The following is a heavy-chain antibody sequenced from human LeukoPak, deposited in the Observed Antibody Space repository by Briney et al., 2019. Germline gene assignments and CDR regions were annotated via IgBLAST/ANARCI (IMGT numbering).Heavy chain of an antibody. Sequence: ASVKVSCKVSGYTLTELSMHWVRQAPGKGLEWMGGFDPEDGETIYAQKFQGRVTMTEDTSTDTAYMELSSLRSEDTAVYYCATDQPKSSGYYYLGDGFDPWGQGTLVTVSS. J-gene: IGHJ5*02. CDR3: ATDQPKSSGYYYLGDGFDP. D-gene: IGHD3-22*01. CDR1: GYTLTELS. V-gene: IGHV1-24*01. CDR2: FDPEDGET.